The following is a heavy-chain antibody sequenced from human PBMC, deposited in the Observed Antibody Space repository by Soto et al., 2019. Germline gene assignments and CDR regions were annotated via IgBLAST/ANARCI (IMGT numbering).Heavy chain of an antibody. CDR3: AAELYSGGRCCSFDI. CDR1: GFTVTNSA. Sequence: SLKFSCKTPGFTVTNSAVQWVRQARGQRLEWIGWIIVGSGGTKYAQELQERLIITRDMSTNTAYMELSSLRSEDTAVYYCAAELYSGGRCCSFDIWGQGTLVTVSS. D-gene: IGHD2-15*01. V-gene: IGHV1-58*01. J-gene: IGHJ3*02. CDR2: IIVGSGGT.